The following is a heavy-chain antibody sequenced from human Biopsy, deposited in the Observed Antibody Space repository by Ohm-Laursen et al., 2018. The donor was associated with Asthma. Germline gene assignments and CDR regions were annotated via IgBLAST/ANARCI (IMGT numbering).Heavy chain of an antibody. D-gene: IGHD3-9*01. CDR2: INPNSGGT. V-gene: IGHV1-2*06. CDR3: ARTYFDFLTGQVHDAFAM. J-gene: IGHJ3*02. Sequence: GASVKVSCKASGYTFTGYYMHWVRQAPGQGLEWMGRINPNSGGTNYAQKFQGRVTMTRDTSISTAYMELSSLRSEDTAVYYCARTYFDFLTGQVHDAFAMWGQGTMVTVSS. CDR1: GYTFTGYY.